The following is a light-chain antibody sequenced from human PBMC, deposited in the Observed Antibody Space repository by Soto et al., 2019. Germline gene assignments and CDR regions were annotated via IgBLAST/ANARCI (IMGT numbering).Light chain of an antibody. V-gene: IGKV3-15*01. CDR1: QGIGDT. CDR2: DTS. CDR3: QHYVNWPLT. Sequence: IVMTQSPTTLSVSPGEGAILSCRASQGIGDTLAWYQQKPGQTPRLLIYDTSIRATGVPARFSGSRSGAEFTLTISSLQSEDFAVYYCQHYVNWPLTFGGGTKVDIK. J-gene: IGKJ4*01.